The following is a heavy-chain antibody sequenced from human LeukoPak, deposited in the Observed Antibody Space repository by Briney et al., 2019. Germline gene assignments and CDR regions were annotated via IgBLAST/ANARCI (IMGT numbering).Heavy chain of an antibody. J-gene: IGHJ4*02. Sequence: GGSLRLSCAASGFTFSSYGMHWVRQAPGKGLEWVAVISYDGSNKYYVDSVKGRFTISRDNSKNTPYLQMNSLRAEDTAVYYCAKDVRSSGSYYTDYWGQGTLVTVSS. CDR3: AKDVRSSGSYYTDY. CDR2: ISYDGSNK. V-gene: IGHV3-30*18. CDR1: GFTFSSYG. D-gene: IGHD3-10*01.